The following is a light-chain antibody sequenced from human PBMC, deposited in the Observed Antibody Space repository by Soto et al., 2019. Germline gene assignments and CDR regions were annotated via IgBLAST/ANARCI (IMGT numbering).Light chain of an antibody. J-gene: IGKJ2*01. Sequence: EIVLTQSPGTLSLSPGERATLSCRASQSVSSSYLAWYQQKPGQAPRPLIYGASSRATGIPDRFSGSGSGTEFTLTLSRLEPDDFAVYYCQQYGRSPYTLGQGPQLQMK. CDR3: QQYGRSPYT. V-gene: IGKV3-20*01. CDR1: QSVSSSY. CDR2: GAS.